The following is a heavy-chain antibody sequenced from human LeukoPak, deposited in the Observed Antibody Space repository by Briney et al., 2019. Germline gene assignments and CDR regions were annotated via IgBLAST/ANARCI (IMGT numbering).Heavy chain of an antibody. CDR2: IYYSGST. J-gene: IGHJ4*02. CDR1: GGSISSYY. CDR3: ARADIAAAWSLFFDY. Sequence: SETLSLTCTVSGGSISSYYWSWIRQPPGKGLEWIGYIYYSGSTNYNPSLRSRVTTSVDRSKNQFSLKLSSVTAADTAVYYCARADIAAAWSLFFDYWGQGTLVTVSS. V-gene: IGHV4-59*12. D-gene: IGHD6-13*01.